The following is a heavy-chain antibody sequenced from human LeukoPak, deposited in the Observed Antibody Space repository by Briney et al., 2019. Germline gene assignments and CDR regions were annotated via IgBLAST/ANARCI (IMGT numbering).Heavy chain of an antibody. J-gene: IGHJ5*02. CDR3: ARHVNWRSGQSWFDP. D-gene: IGHD3-10*01. CDR2: IDPSDSDT. CDR1: GYSFTSYW. V-gene: IGHV5-10-1*01. Sequence: GESLRISCEASGYSFTSYWISWVRQVPGEGLEWMGRIDPSDSDTNYSPSFQGHVTMSADKSISTAYLQWSSLKASDTAIYFCARHVNWRSGQSWFDPWGQGTLVTVSS.